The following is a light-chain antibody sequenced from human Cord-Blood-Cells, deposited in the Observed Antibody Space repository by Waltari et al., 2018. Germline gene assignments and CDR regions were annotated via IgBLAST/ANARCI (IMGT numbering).Light chain of an antibody. CDR3: SSYTSSSTNWV. Sequence: QSALTQPASVSGSPGQSITISCTGTSSDVGGYNYVSWSKQHPGKAPKLMIFDVSTRPSRGSNRFSGSKSGNTASLTISGLQAEDEADYYCSSYTSSSTNWVFGGGTKLTVL. J-gene: IGLJ3*02. CDR2: DVS. CDR1: SSDVGGYNY. V-gene: IGLV2-14*01.